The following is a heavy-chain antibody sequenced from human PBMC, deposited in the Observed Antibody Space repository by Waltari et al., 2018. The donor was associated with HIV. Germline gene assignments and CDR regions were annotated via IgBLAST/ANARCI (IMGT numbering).Heavy chain of an antibody. Sequence: EVQLLESGGGLVQPGGSLRLSCAASGFTFSSYAMSWVRQAPGKGLEWVSAISGSGGSTYYADSVKGRFTISRDNSKNTLYLQMNSLRAEDTAVYYCAKRYRSPFGWPTETGPVDYWGQGTLVTVSS. V-gene: IGHV3-23*01. CDR3: AKRYRSPFGWPTETGPVDY. CDR2: ISGSGGST. J-gene: IGHJ4*02. D-gene: IGHD3-9*01. CDR1: GFTFSSYA.